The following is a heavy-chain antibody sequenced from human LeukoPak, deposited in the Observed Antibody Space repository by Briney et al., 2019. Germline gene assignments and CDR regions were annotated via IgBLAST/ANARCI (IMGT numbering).Heavy chain of an antibody. D-gene: IGHD3-22*01. J-gene: IGHJ4*02. Sequence: PGRSLRLSCAASGFAFSSYGMHWVRQAPGKGLEWVAVISYDGSNKYYADSVKGRFTISRDNSKNTLYLQMNSLRAEDTAVYYCAKERAYYDSSGYYPDYWGQGTLVTVSS. V-gene: IGHV3-30*18. CDR1: GFAFSSYG. CDR2: ISYDGSNK. CDR3: AKERAYYDSSGYYPDY.